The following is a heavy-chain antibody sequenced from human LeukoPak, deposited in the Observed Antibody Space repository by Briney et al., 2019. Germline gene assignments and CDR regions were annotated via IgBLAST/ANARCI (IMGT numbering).Heavy chain of an antibody. CDR1: GFTFSIYS. J-gene: IGHJ4*02. CDR3: ARVGGYCSSVSNCYGDY. Sequence: PGGSLRLSCAASGFTFSIYSMNWVRQAPGKGLEWVSCISSGSTSIYYADSLRGRSTISRDNAKNSLYLQMNSLRAEDTAVYYCARVGGYCSSVSNCYGDYWGQGTLVTVSS. V-gene: IGHV3-21*01. CDR2: ISSGSTSI. D-gene: IGHD2-2*03.